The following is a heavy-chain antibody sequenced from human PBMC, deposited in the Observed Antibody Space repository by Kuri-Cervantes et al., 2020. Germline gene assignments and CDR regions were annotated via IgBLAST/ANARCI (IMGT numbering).Heavy chain of an antibody. J-gene: IGHJ4*02. V-gene: IGHV4-34*01. CDR3: TRGNRNFDF. CDR2: INHSGST. D-gene: IGHD1-14*01. CDR1: GGSFSGYY. Sequence: SETLSLTCAVYGGSFSGYYWSWIRQPPGKGLEWIGEINHSGSTNYNPSLKSRLTISLDTSENQFSLKLSSVTTADTAVYYCTRGNRNFDFWGQGTLVTVSS.